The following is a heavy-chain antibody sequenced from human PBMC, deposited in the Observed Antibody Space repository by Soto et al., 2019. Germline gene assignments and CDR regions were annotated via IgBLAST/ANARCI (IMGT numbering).Heavy chain of an antibody. CDR2: IKQDGIEK. CDR3: ARDGVYYGSGSGWFDP. J-gene: IGHJ5*02. D-gene: IGHD3-10*01. CDR1: GFTFSSYW. V-gene: IGHV3-7*05. Sequence: GGSLRLSCAASGFTFSSYWMSWVRQAPGKGLEWVANIKQDGIEKYYVDSVKGRFTISRENAKNSLYLQMNSLRAEDTAVYYCARDGVYYGSGSGWFDPWGQGTLVTVSS.